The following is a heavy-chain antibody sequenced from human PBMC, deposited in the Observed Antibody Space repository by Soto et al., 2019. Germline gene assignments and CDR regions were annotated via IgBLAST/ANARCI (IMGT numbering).Heavy chain of an antibody. J-gene: IGHJ4*02. Sequence: QVQLQQSGPRLVKPSQTLSLTCAISGDSVSGNTAVWNWIRQSPSRGLEWLGRTYYRSKWYYDYAGSVKSRIVINPDTSENEFSLQLNSVTPDDTGVYYCARGGALTGFEYWGQGTLVAVSS. D-gene: IGHD3-9*01. CDR3: ARGGALTGFEY. V-gene: IGHV6-1*01. CDR1: GDSVSGNTAV. CDR2: TYYRSKWYY.